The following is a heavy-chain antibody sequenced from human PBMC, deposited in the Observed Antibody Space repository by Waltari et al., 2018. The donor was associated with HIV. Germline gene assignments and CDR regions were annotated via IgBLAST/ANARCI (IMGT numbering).Heavy chain of an antibody. Sequence: QVQLVESGGGVVQPGGSLRLSCAASGFTFSNYGMHWVRQAPGKGLEWVAFIRYDGSNKYYAESVKGRFTISRDNSKNTLYLQMNSLRAEDTAVYYCAKEGGFFTFDYWGQGTLVTVSS. V-gene: IGHV3-30*02. CDR3: AKEGGFFTFDY. CDR2: IRYDGSNK. J-gene: IGHJ4*02. CDR1: GFTFSNYG. D-gene: IGHD3-10*01.